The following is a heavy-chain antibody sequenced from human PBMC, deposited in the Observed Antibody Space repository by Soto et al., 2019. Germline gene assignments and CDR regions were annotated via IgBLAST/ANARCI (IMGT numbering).Heavy chain of an antibody. J-gene: IGHJ4*02. V-gene: IGHV3-23*01. CDR1: GLTFSSYA. CDR3: AKDHFSYDILTGFGMWDF. Sequence: GGSLRLSCAASGLTFSSYAMIWVRQAPGKGLEWVSAISGSGGSTYYADSVKGRFTISRDNSKNTLYLQMNSLRAEDTAVYYCAKDHFSYDILTGFGMWDFWGQGTLVTVSS. CDR2: ISGSGGST. D-gene: IGHD3-9*01.